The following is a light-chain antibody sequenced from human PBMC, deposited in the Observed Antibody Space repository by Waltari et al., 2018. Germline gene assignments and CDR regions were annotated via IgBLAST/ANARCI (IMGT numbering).Light chain of an antibody. Sequence: QPVVTQEPSFSVSPGGTVTLTCALRSGSVSTRFSPGWYQQTPGQAPRTLNYSTNTRSSGVPDRFSGSILGSKAALTITGAQADDESDYYCVLYLPSGIWVFGGGTKLTVL. J-gene: IGLJ3*02. V-gene: IGLV8-61*01. CDR3: VLYLPSGIWV. CDR1: SGSVSTRFS. CDR2: STN.